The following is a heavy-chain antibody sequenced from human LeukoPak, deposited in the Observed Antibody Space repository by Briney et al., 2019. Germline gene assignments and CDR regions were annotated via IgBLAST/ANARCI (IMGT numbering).Heavy chain of an antibody. J-gene: IGHJ4*02. CDR3: AKDLRGAADV. CDR1: GYTFTCCA. CDR2: ISGSGDST. V-gene: IGHV3-23*01. D-gene: IGHD6-25*01. Sequence: GGSLRLSCAASGYTFTCCAMSWVRQAPGKGLEWVSAISGSGDSTYYADSVKGRFTTSRDNSKNTLYLQMNSLRAEDTAVYFCAKDLRGAADVWRQGTLVTVSS.